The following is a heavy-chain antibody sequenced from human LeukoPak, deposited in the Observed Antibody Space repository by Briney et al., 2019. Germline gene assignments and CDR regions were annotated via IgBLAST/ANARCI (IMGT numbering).Heavy chain of an antibody. CDR2: IYYSGST. CDR1: GGSISSSSYY. Sequence: PSETLSLTCTVSGGSISSSSYYWGWIRQPPGKGLEWIGSIYYSGSTYYNPSLKSRVTISVDTSKNQFSLKLSSVTAADTAVYYCARSYCGGDCYREGWFDPWGQGTLVTVFS. J-gene: IGHJ5*02. CDR3: ARSYCGGDCYREGWFDP. D-gene: IGHD2-21*02. V-gene: IGHV4-39*01.